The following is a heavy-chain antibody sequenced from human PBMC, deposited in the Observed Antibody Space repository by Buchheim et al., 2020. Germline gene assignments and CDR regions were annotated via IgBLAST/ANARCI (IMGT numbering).Heavy chain of an antibody. CDR1: GGSISSYY. CDR3: ARAFSYYDFWSGYYPSGYFDY. V-gene: IGHV4-59*01. J-gene: IGHJ4*02. D-gene: IGHD3-3*01. CDR2: IYYSGST. Sequence: QVQLQESGPGLVKPSETLSLTCTVSGGSISSYYWSWIRQPPGKGLEWIGYIYYSGSTNYNPSLKSRVTISVDTSKNQFSLKLSSVTAADTAVYYCARAFSYYDFWSGYYPSGYFDYWGQGTL.